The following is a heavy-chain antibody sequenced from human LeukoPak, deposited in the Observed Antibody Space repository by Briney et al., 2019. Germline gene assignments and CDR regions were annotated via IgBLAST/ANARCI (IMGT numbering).Heavy chain of an antibody. J-gene: IGHJ6*03. CDR2: IYPGDSDT. CDR3: ARQTEYSSSPGYYYYYMDV. Sequence: GESLKISCKGSGYSFTSYWIGWVRQMPGKGLEWMGIIYPGDSDTRYSPSFQGQVTISADKSISTAYLQWSSLKASDTAMYYCARQTEYSSSPGYYYYYMDVWGKGTTVTVSS. V-gene: IGHV5-51*01. CDR1: GYSFTSYW. D-gene: IGHD6-6*01.